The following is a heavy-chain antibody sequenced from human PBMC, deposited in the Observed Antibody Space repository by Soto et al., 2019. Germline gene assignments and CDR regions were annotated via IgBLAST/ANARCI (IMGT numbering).Heavy chain of an antibody. D-gene: IGHD2-21*02. Sequence: SETLSLTCAVSGGSISSGGYSWSWIRQPPGKGLEWIGYMYHSGSTDYNPSLKNRVTISVDTSKNQLSLNLNSVTAADTAVYYCARDLWGYCGTDCYPLDVWGQGTTVTVSS. CDR1: GGSISSGGYS. CDR2: MYHSGST. V-gene: IGHV4-30-2*01. CDR3: ARDLWGYCGTDCYPLDV. J-gene: IGHJ6*02.